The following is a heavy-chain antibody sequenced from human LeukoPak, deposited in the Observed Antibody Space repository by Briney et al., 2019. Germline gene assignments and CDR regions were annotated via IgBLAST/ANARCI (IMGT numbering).Heavy chain of an antibody. CDR3: AETVVPAALDY. Sequence: GGSLRLSCAASGFSFSNYWMSWVRQAPGKGLEWVANIKQDGSEKYYVDSVKGRFTISRDNAKNSLYLQMNSLRAEDTAVYYCAETVVPAALDYWGQGTLVTVSS. V-gene: IGHV3-7*03. CDR1: GFSFSNYW. CDR2: IKQDGSEK. J-gene: IGHJ4*02. D-gene: IGHD2-2*01.